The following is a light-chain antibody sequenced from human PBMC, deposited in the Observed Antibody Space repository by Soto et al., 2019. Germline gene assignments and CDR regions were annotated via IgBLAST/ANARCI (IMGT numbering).Light chain of an antibody. CDR1: QSLLHRNRYNF. Sequence: DLVMTQSPLSLPVTPGEPASISCRSSQSLLHRNRYNFLDWYLQKPGQSPQVLIYMGSNRASGVPDRFSGSGSGTDFTLKISRVEAEDVGVYYCMQALQAPITFGQGTRLEIK. J-gene: IGKJ5*01. V-gene: IGKV2-28*01. CDR3: MQALQAPIT. CDR2: MGS.